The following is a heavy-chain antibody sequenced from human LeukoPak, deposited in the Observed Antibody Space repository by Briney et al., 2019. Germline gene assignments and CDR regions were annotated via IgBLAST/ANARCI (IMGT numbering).Heavy chain of an antibody. J-gene: IGHJ4*02. CDR1: GFTFSSYE. Sequence: PGGSLRLSCAASGFTFSSYEMNWVRQAPGKGLEWVSYISSSGSTIYYADSVKGRFTISRGNAKNSLYLQMNSLRAEDTAVYYCATGIAARPGGSFDYWGQGTLVTVSS. CDR2: ISSSGSTI. D-gene: IGHD6-6*01. CDR3: ATGIAARPGGSFDY. V-gene: IGHV3-48*03.